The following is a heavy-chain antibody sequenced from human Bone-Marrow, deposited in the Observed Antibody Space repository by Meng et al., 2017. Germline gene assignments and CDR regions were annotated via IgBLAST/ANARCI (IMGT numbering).Heavy chain of an antibody. CDR1: GYTFTSYD. CDR3: ASRPGIAVAGFDY. J-gene: IGHJ4*02. V-gene: IGHV1-8*01. CDR2: VNPNSGNT. Sequence: QVQLVQSGAEVKKPGASVKVSCKASGYTFTSYDINWVRQATGQGLEWMGLVNPNSGNTVYAPKFQGRVTLTRDTSASTAYMELSSLRSEDTAVYYCASRPGIAVAGFDYWGQGTLVTFSS. D-gene: IGHD6-19*01.